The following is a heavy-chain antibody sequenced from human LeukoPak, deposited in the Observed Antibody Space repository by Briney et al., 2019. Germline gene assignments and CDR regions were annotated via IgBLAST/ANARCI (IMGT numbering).Heavy chain of an antibody. D-gene: IGHD3-16*01. V-gene: IGHV3-48*01. CDR2: ISSTSGTI. CDR1: GFSFDTHT. Sequence: GGSLRLSCAASGFSFDTHTLNWVRQAPGKGLEWLSSISSTSGTILYRDSVRGRFTISRDNAKNSVYLQINSLRAEDTAVYYCVRSMIGAGGVYYFDNWGQGTRVTVSS. J-gene: IGHJ4*02. CDR3: VRSMIGAGGVYYFDN.